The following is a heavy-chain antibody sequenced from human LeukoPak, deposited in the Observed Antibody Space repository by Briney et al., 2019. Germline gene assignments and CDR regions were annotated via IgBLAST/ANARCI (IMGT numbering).Heavy chain of an antibody. CDR3: AKPLEKYTYGGNFDY. V-gene: IGHV3-23*01. CDR2: ISSSADST. CDR1: GFTFSSYA. Sequence: QTGGSLRLSCEASGFTFSSYAMSWVRQAPGKGLAWVSVISSSADSTYYADSVKGRFTISRDNSKNTLFLQTNSLRAEDTAVYYCAKPLEKYTYGGNFDYWGQGILVTVSS. J-gene: IGHJ4*02. D-gene: IGHD4-23*01.